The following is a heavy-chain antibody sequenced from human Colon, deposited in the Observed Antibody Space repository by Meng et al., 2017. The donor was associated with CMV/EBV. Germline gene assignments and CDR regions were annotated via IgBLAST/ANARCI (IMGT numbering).Heavy chain of an antibody. CDR2: IRNKANSYTT. V-gene: IGHV3-72*01. CDR3: ARVWRGRGFAP. D-gene: IGHD2-21*01. J-gene: IGHJ5*02. CDR1: GFTFSDHF. Sequence: AASGFTFSDHFMDWVRQAPGKGLEWVGRIRNKANSYTTEYGASVKGRFTISRDDSKNSVYLQMNSLKTEDTAVYYCARVWRGRGFAPWGQGTLVTVSS.